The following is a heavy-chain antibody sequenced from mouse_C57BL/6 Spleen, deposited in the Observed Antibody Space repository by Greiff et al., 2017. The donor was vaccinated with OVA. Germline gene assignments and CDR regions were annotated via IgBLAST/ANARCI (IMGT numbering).Heavy chain of an antibody. Sequence: EVQLVESGGGLVKPGGSLKLSCAASGFTFSDYGMHWVRQAPEKGLEWVAYISSGSSTIYYADTVKGRFTISRDNAKNNLFLQRTSLRSEDTAMYYCARQLRPLYAMDYWGQGTSVTVSS. CDR3: ARQLRPLYAMDY. J-gene: IGHJ4*01. D-gene: IGHD3-2*02. V-gene: IGHV5-17*01. CDR2: ISSGSSTI. CDR1: GFTFSDYG.